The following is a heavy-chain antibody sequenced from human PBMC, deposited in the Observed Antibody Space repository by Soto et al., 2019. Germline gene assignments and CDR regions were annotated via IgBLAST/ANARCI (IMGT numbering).Heavy chain of an antibody. D-gene: IGHD1-26*01. CDR3: AGAPEVGWFDP. CDR2: ISTTSTTI. Sequence: GGSLRLSCAASGFMFSSYAMSWIRQAPGKGLEWVSYISTTSTTIYYAESVKGRFTVSRDKAKDSLYLQMSSLRVEDTAVYYWAGAPEVGWFDPWGQGTLVTVSS. CDR1: GFMFSSYA. J-gene: IGHJ5*02. V-gene: IGHV3-11*01.